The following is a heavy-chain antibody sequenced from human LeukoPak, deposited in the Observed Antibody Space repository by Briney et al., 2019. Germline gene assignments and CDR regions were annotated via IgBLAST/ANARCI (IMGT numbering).Heavy chain of an antibody. V-gene: IGHV4-61*01. CDR3: ARDRRLGGWYSYGEFDY. D-gene: IGHD5-18*01. CDR1: SDSISSDSISSYY. Sequence: PSETLSLTCTVSSDSISSDSISSYYWSWIRQPPGKGLEWIGFIYYSGSTNYNPSLRSRVTMSMDTSKNQFSLNLRSVTAADTAVYYCARDRRLGGWYSYGEFDYWGQGTLVTVSS. CDR2: IYYSGST. J-gene: IGHJ4*02.